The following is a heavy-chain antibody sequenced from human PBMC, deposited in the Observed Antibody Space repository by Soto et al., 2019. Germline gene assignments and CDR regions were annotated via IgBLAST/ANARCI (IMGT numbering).Heavy chain of an antibody. V-gene: IGHV3-23*01. CDR3: AKGNTSGWYFFDY. D-gene: IGHD6-19*01. J-gene: IGHJ4*02. CDR1: GFTFSNCA. CDR2: ISGTGRST. Sequence: GGSLRLSCEASGFTFSNCAMSWVRQAPGKGLEWVSEISGTGRSTSYADSVKDRFTISRDNSKNTVYLQMTSLRVEDTAVYYCAKGNTSGWYFFDYWGQGTLVTVSS.